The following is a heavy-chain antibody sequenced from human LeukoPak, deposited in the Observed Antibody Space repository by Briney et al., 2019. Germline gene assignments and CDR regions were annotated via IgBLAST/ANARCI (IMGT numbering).Heavy chain of an antibody. CDR3: ARDGVLRHFDWLYYFDY. Sequence: PGGSLRLSCAASGFTFSSYWMSWVRQAPGKGLEWVANIKQDGSEKYYVDSVKGRFTISRDNAKNSLYLQMNSLRAEDTAVYYCARDGVLRHFDWLYYFDYWGQGTLVTVSS. V-gene: IGHV3-7*03. D-gene: IGHD3-9*01. J-gene: IGHJ4*02. CDR2: IKQDGSEK. CDR1: GFTFSSYW.